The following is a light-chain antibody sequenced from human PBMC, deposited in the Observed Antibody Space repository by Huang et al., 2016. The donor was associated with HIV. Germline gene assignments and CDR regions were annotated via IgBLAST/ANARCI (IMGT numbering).Light chain of an antibody. CDR2: AAS. CDR1: QSISRW. CDR3: QQYSNYWT. J-gene: IGKJ1*01. V-gene: IGKV1-5*01. Sequence: DIQMTQSPSTLSASVGDRVNITCRASQSISRWLAWYQQKPGKAPDLLIYAASTLQSGVPSRFSGSGSGTEFILTISSLQPDDFVTYFCQQYSNYWTFGQGTKVEIK.